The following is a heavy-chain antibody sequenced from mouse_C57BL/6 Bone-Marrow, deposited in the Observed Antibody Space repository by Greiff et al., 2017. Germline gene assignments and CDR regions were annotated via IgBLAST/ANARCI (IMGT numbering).Heavy chain of an antibody. V-gene: IGHV1-50*01. D-gene: IGHD2-3*01. CDR3: ARGGYYYFDY. Sequence: QVQLQQSGAELVKPGASVKLSCKASGYTFTSYWMQWVKQRPGQGLEWIGEIDPSDSYTNYNQKFKGKATLTVDTSSSTAYMQRSSLTSEDSAVYYCARGGYYYFDYWGQGTTLTVSS. CDR2: IDPSDSYT. CDR1: GYTFTSYW. J-gene: IGHJ2*01.